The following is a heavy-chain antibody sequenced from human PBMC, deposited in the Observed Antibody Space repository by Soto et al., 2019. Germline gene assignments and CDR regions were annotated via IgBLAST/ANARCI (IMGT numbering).Heavy chain of an antibody. Sequence: PGGSLRLSCAASGFTFSSYVMSWVRQAPGKGLEWVSAISGSGGSTYYADSVKGRFTISRDNSKNTLYLQMNSLRAEDTAVYYCAKRVRYFDWANGRDVWGQGTTVTVSS. CDR3: AKRVRYFDWANGRDV. J-gene: IGHJ6*02. CDR2: ISGSGGST. CDR1: GFTFSSYV. V-gene: IGHV3-23*01. D-gene: IGHD3-9*01.